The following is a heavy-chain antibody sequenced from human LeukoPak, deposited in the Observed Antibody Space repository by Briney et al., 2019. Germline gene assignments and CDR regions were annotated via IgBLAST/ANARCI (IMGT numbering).Heavy chain of an antibody. CDR3: ARGGGADAFDI. V-gene: IGHV4-59*01. CDR2: IYYSGST. D-gene: IGHD4-17*01. Sequence: SETLSLTCTVSGGSISSYYWSWVRHPPGKGLEWIGYIYYSGSTNYNPSLKSRVTISVDTSKNQFSLKLSSVTAADTAVYYCARGGGADAFDIWGQGTMVTVSS. CDR1: GGSISSYY. J-gene: IGHJ3*02.